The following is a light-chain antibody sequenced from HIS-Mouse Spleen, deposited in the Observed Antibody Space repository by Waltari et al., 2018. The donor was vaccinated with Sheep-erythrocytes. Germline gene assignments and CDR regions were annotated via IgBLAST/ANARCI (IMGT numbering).Light chain of an antibody. V-gene: IGKV4-1*01. CDR1: QSVLYSSNNKNY. J-gene: IGKJ1*01. CDR2: WAS. CDR3: QQYYSTLRT. Sequence: DIVMTQSPDSLAVSLGERAPINCKSSQSVLYSSNNKNYLAWYQQKPGQPPKPLIYWASTRESGVPDRFSGSGSGTDFTLTISSLQAEDVAVYYCQQYYSTLRTFGQGTKVEIK.